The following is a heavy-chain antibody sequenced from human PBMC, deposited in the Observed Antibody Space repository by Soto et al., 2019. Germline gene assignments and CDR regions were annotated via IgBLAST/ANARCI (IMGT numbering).Heavy chain of an antibody. CDR1: GTSNTSATYF. V-gene: IGHV4-31*03. D-gene: IGHD5-12*01. CDR3: ANSLGGLYFDS. CDR2: MYYSGTT. J-gene: IGHJ4*02. Sequence: QVQLRESGPGLVKPSQTLSLTCTVSGTSNTSATYFWTWIRQHPGHGLEWIGYMYYSGTTYYNPSLKSRVTISVDTSRNQFSLRLDSVTSADTAVYYCANSLGGLYFDSWGQGTLVTVSS.